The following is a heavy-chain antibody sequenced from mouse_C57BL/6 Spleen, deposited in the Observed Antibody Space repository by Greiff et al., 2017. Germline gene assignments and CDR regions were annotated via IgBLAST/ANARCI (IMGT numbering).Heavy chain of an antibody. Sequence: DVHLVESGGDLVKPGGSLKLSCAASGFTFSSYGMSWVRQTPDKRLEWVASISSGGSYTYYPDSVKGRFTISRDNAKNTLYLQMSSLKSEDTAMYYCARQYYDYSYRDFDVWGTGTTVTVAS. J-gene: IGHJ1*03. CDR1: GFTFSSYG. D-gene: IGHD2-4*01. CDR2: ISSGGSYT. CDR3: ARQYYDYSYRDFDV. V-gene: IGHV5-6*01.